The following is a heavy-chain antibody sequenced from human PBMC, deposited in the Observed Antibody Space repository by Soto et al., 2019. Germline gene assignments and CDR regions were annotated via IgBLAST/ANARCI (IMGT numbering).Heavy chain of an antibody. J-gene: IGHJ6*02. Sequence: GGSLRLSCAASGFTFSSYAMHWVRQAPGKGLEWVAVISYDGSNKYYADSVKGRFTISRDNSKNTLYLQMNSLRAEDTAVYYCAREDSSSWGYYYGMDVWGQGTTVTVS. D-gene: IGHD6-13*01. CDR2: ISYDGSNK. V-gene: IGHV3-30-3*01. CDR3: AREDSSSWGYYYGMDV. CDR1: GFTFSSYA.